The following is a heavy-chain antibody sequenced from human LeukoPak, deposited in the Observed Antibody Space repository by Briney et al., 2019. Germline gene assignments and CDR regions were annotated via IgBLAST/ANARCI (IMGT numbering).Heavy chain of an antibody. CDR1: GYTFTGYY. CDR3: ARDLLTVSYSSSWYVEDYYYGMDV. J-gene: IGHJ6*02. D-gene: IGHD6-13*01. CDR2: INPNSGGT. V-gene: IGHV1-2*06. Sequence: ASVKVSCKASGYTFTGYYMHWVRQAPGQGLEWMGRINPNSGGTNYAQKFQGRVTMTRDTSISTAYMELRRLRSDDTAVYYCARDLLTVSYSSSWYVEDYYYGMDVWGQGTTVTVSS.